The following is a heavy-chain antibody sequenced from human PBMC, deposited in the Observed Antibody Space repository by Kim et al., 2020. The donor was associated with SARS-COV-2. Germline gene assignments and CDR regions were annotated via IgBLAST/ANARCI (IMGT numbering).Heavy chain of an antibody. Sequence: ASVKVSCKASGYTFTSYAIHWVRQAPGQRLEWMGWINAGNGNTKYSVKFQGRVIITRDTSANIVYMELSSLRSEDTAVYYCAREGSGFDFWSGTPDYWGQ. CDR3: AREGSGFDFWSGTPDY. CDR2: INAGNGNT. V-gene: IGHV1-3*01. D-gene: IGHD3-3*01. J-gene: IGHJ4*02. CDR1: GYTFTSYA.